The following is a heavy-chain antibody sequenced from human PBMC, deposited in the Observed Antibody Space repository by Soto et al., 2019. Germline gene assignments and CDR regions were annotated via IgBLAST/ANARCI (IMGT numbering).Heavy chain of an antibody. Sequence: SVKVSCKVSGYTLTELSMHWVRQAPGKGLEWMGGFDPEDGETIYAQKFQGRVTMTEDTSTDTAYMELSSLRSEDTAVYYCATRSPLNVLRYFDWLFFLWGQGTMVAVSS. CDR2: FDPEDGET. J-gene: IGHJ4*02. V-gene: IGHV1-24*01. CDR3: ATRSPLNVLRYFDWLFFL. D-gene: IGHD3-9*01. CDR1: GYTLTELS.